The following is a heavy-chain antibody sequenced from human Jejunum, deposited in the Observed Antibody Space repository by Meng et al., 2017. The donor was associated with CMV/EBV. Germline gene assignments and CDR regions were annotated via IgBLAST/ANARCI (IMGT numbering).Heavy chain of an antibody. CDR1: GAPFSGY. Sequence: QGHLPRWGAGLLKPSETLSLTCGVYGAPFSGYWSWVRQPPGKGLEWIGEITHSGSTNYNVSLKSRVTISIDTSKNQFSLKLSSVTATDTAVYYCAPGFRSWSGSYSSWGQGTLVTVSS. V-gene: IGHV4-34*01. CDR2: ITHSGST. J-gene: IGHJ4*02. CDR3: APGFRSWSGSYSS. D-gene: IGHD1-26*01.